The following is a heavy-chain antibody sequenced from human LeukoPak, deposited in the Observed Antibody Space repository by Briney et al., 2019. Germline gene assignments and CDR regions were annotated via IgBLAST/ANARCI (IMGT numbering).Heavy chain of an antibody. CDR3: ARARGPDLLLDEGLYYFDY. CDR1: GFTFSSYS. Sequence: AGGSLRLSCAASGFTFSSYSMNWVRQAPGKALEWVSSISSSSSYIYYADSVKGRFTISRDNAKNSLSLQMNSLRAEDTAVYYCARARGPDLLLDEGLYYFDYWGQGTLVTVSS. J-gene: IGHJ4*02. CDR2: ISSSSSYI. V-gene: IGHV3-21*01. D-gene: IGHD3-22*01.